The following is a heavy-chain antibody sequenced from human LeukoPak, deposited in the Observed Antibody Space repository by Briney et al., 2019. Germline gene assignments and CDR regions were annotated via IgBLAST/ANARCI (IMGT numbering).Heavy chain of an antibody. CDR1: GFSSYE. CDR2: ISSSGRTI. Sequence: GGSLRLSCAVSGFSSYEMNWVRQAPGKGLEWVSYISSSGRTIYYADSVKGRFTISRDSAKNSLYLQMNSLRVEDTAVYYYARRAIAEGFDYWGQGTLVTVSS. CDR3: ARRAIAEGFDY. V-gene: IGHV3-48*03. D-gene: IGHD6-13*01. J-gene: IGHJ4*02.